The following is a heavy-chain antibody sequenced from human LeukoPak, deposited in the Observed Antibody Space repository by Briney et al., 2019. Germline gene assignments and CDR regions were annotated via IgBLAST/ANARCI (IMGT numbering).Heavy chain of an antibody. D-gene: IGHD4-11*01. Sequence: GGSLRLSCAASGFNFSDFWMTWVRQIPGKGLQWVANIKEDGGEEYHVDSVKGRFAISRDNTKRSLFLQMNSLRGDDTAVYYCLAQYYFDYWGRGTLVTVSS. J-gene: IGHJ4*02. CDR2: IKEDGGEE. V-gene: IGHV3-7*03. CDR3: LAQYYFDY. CDR1: GFNFSDFW.